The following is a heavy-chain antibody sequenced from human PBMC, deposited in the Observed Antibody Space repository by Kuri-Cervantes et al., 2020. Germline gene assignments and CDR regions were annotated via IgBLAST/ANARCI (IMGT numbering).Heavy chain of an antibody. V-gene: IGHV1-8*02. D-gene: IGHD1-1*01. Sequence: ASVKVSCKASGYTFTGYYMHWVRQAPGQGLEWMGWINPNSGNTGYAQKFQGRVTMTRNTSISTAYMELSSLRSEDTAVYYCASRPWSDAFDIWGQGTMVTVSS. CDR3: ASRPWSDAFDI. J-gene: IGHJ3*02. CDR2: INPNSGNT. CDR1: GYTFTGYY.